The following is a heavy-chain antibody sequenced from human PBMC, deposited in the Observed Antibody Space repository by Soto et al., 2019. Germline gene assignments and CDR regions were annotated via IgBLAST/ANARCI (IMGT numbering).Heavy chain of an antibody. J-gene: IGHJ4*02. V-gene: IGHV4-39*01. CDR2: IYYSGST. CDR1: GDSITSNSYF. CDR3: ARHFSVDHFDY. Sequence: SETLSLTCTVSGDSITSNSYFWAWIRQPPGRGLEWIGSIYYSGSTYHNPSLKSRVTISVDRSNNQFSLKLTSVTAADTAVYYCARHFSVDHFDYWGQGALVTVSS. D-gene: IGHD3-9*01.